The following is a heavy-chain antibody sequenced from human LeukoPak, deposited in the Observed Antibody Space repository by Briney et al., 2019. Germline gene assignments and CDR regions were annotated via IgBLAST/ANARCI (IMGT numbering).Heavy chain of an antibody. D-gene: IGHD3-3*01. Sequence: GASVKVSCKASGYTFTSYGISWVRQAPGQGLEWMGWISAYNGNTNYAQKLQGRVTMTTDTSTSTAYMELRSLRSDDTAVYYCARDTGLPSSSSRILGFDYWGQGTLVTVSS. CDR1: GYTFTSYG. J-gene: IGHJ4*02. V-gene: IGHV1-18*01. CDR3: ARDTGLPSSSSRILGFDY. CDR2: ISAYNGNT.